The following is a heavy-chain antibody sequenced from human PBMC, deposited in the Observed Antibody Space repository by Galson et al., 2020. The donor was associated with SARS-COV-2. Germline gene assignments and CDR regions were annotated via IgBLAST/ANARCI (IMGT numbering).Heavy chain of an antibody. V-gene: IGHV5-51*01. CDR1: GYSFTSYW. J-gene: IGHJ4*02. CDR2: IYPGDSDT. CDR3: ARHSTSYSGYDLWYFDY. D-gene: IGHD5-12*01. Sequence: GESLKTSCKGSGYSFTSYWIGWVRQTPGKGLEWMGIIYPGDSDTRYSPSFQGQVTISADKSISTAYLQWSSLKASDTAMYYCARHSTSYSGYDLWYFDYWGQGTLVTVSS.